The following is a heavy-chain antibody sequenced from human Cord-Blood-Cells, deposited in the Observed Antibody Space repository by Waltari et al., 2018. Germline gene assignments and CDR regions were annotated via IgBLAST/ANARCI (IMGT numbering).Heavy chain of an antibody. J-gene: IGHJ4*02. V-gene: IGHV1-69*01. CDR2: VIPIFGTG. CDR3: AAELVSSGFDY. Sequence: QVQLVQSGAEVKKPGSSVKVSCKASGGTFSSYAISWVRQTPGQGLEWMGGVIPIFGTGNYARKFQGRGTITADESTSTAYMELSSLRSEDTAVDYCAAELVSSGFDYWGQGTLVTVSS. D-gene: IGHD2-8*02. CDR1: GGTFSSYA.